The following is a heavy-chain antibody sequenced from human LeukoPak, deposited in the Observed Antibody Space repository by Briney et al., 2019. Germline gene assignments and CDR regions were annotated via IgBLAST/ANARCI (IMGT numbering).Heavy chain of an antibody. J-gene: IGHJ6*02. V-gene: IGHV1-69*13. Sequence: SVNVSCKATGYTFTSYGISWVRQAPGQGLEWMGGIIPIFGTANYAQKFQGRVTITADESTSTAYMELSSLRSEDTAVYYCARVRAAAGTHRYYYYGMDVWGQGTTVTVSS. D-gene: IGHD6-13*01. CDR1: GYTFTSYG. CDR2: IIPIFGTA. CDR3: ARVRAAAGTHRYYYYGMDV.